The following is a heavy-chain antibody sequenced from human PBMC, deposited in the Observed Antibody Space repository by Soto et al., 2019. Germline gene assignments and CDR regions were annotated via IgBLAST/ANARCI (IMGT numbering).Heavy chain of an antibody. CDR1: CVSSGGLPHY. CDR3: AGSSIGPEARALHH. V-gene: IGHV4-31*03. Sequence: PLLTLSVTYSVSCVSSGGLPHYWILNHKQSGKGLEWIGYIVNSGTTFYNPSLKSRVSFFLDTSKSQFSLKLDSMTAADTAVYYCAGSSIGPEARALHHCGQRALVTVPS. J-gene: IGHJ1*01. CDR2: IVNSGTT. D-gene: IGHD6-13*01.